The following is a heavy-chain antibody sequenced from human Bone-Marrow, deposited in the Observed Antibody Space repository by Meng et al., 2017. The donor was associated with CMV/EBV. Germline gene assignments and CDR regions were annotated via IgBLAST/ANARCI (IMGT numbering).Heavy chain of an antibody. CDR3: ARADEYCGSHYCDHVAFDM. V-gene: IGHV3-21*01. CDR2: ISSSSSYI. CDR1: GFTFSSYS. D-gene: IGHD1-26*01. J-gene: IGHJ3*02. Sequence: GESLKISCAASGFTFSSYSMNWVRQAPGKGLEWVSSISSSSSYIYYADSVKGRFTISRDNAKNSLYLQMNSLRAEDTAVYYCARADEYCGSHYCDHVAFDMWGQGTVVTVSS.